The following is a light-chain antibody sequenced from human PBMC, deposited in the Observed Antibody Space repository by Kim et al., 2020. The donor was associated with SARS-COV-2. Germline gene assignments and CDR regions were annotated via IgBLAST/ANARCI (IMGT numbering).Light chain of an antibody. CDR2: DAS. CDR3: QHFSGSSYS. J-gene: IGKJ2*01. CDR1: QSVRSSF. V-gene: IGKV3-20*01. Sequence: EIVLTQSPGTLALSPGERATLSCRASQSVRSSFLAWYQHKVGQAPTLLIYDASTRATGIPDRFSGSGSGTDFTLTISSLEPEDFAVYYYQHFSGSSYSFGRGTKLG.